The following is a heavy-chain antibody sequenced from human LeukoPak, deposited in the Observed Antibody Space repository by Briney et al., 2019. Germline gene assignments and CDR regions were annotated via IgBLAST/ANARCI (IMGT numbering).Heavy chain of an antibody. CDR2: IIPIFGTA. Sequence: SVKVSCKASGGTFSSYAISWVRQAPGQGLEWMGGIIPIFGTANYAQKFQGRVTITADKSTSTAYMELSRLRSEDTAVYYCARGRGGKYCSGGSCYSYDYYYYYMDVWGKGTTVTVSS. CDR3: ARGRGGKYCSGGSCYSYDYYYYYMDV. J-gene: IGHJ6*03. D-gene: IGHD2-15*01. CDR1: GGTFSSYA. V-gene: IGHV1-69*06.